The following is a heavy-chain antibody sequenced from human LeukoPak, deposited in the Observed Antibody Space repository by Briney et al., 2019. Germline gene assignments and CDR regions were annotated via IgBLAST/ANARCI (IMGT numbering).Heavy chain of an antibody. D-gene: IGHD3-10*01. J-gene: IGHJ4*02. CDR2: IYYSGST. CDR3: ARDRLLWFGEFDY. Sequence: PSETLSLTCTVSGGSISSYYWSWIRQPPGKGLEWIGYIYYSGSTNYNPSLKSRVTISVDTSKNQFSLKLSSVTAADTAVYYCARDRLLWFGEFDYWGQGTLVTVSP. CDR1: GGSISSYY. V-gene: IGHV4-59*01.